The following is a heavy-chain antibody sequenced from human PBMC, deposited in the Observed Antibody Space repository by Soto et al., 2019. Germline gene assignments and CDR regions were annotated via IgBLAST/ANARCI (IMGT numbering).Heavy chain of an antibody. Sequence: GGSLRLSCVASGFTFNSYAMGWVRQTPGKGLEWVSAIVSSSSDTYYADSVKGRFTISRDNSKNTLYLQMNSLRAEDTAVYYCARDSLNYDFWSGTNWFDPWGQGTLVTVSS. CDR2: IVSSSSDT. CDR1: GFTFNSYA. D-gene: IGHD3-3*01. CDR3: ARDSLNYDFWSGTNWFDP. J-gene: IGHJ5*02. V-gene: IGHV3-21*01.